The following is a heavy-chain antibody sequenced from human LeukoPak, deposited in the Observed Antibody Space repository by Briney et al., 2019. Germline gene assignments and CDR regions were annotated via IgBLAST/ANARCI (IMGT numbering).Heavy chain of an antibody. Sequence: ASVKVSCKASGYTFTTYGISWVRQAPGQGLAWMGWISADNGNTNYAQKFQGIIIMTTDTSTSTAFMEMKSLKSDDTAVYYCARGSLRFLEWSADYWGQGTLVTVSS. V-gene: IGHV1-18*01. D-gene: IGHD3-3*01. J-gene: IGHJ4*02. CDR2: ISADNGNT. CDR1: GYTFTTYG. CDR3: ARGSLRFLEWSADY.